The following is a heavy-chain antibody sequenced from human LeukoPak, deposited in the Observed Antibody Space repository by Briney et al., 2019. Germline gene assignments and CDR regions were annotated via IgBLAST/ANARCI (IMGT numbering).Heavy chain of an antibody. V-gene: IGHV1-69*05. J-gene: IGHJ6*03. D-gene: IGHD3-22*01. Sequence: GSSVKVSCKASGGTFSSYAISWVRQAPGQGLEWMGRIIPIFGTANYAQKFQGRVTITTDESTSTAYMELSSLRSEDTAVYYCARDVLSSGYIFTRYYMDVWGKGTTVTVSS. CDR2: IIPIFGTA. CDR1: GGTFSSYA. CDR3: ARDVLSSGYIFTRYYMDV.